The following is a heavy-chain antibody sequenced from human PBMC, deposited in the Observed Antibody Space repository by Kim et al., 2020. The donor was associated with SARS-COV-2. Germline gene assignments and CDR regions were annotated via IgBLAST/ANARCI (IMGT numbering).Heavy chain of an antibody. Sequence: GRFTISRDNSKNTLYLQMNSLRAEDTAVYYWAREKYCSGGSCYSHHYFDYWGQGTLVTVSS. V-gene: IGHV3-53*01. D-gene: IGHD2-15*01. CDR3: AREKYCSGGSCYSHHYFDY. J-gene: IGHJ4*02.